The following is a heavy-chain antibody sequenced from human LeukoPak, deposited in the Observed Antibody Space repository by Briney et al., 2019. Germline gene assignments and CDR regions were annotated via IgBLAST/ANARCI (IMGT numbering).Heavy chain of an antibody. CDR2: IYPGDSDT. CDR3: ARTSGKWISYNWFDP. V-gene: IGHV5-51*01. J-gene: IGHJ5*02. Sequence: GESLKISCKGSGYSFTCYWIGWVRQMPGKGLEWMGIIYPGDSDTRYSPSFQGQVTISADKSISTAYLQWSSLKASDTAMYYCARTSGKWISYNWFDPWGQGTLVTVSS. CDR1: GYSFTCYW. D-gene: IGHD1-26*01.